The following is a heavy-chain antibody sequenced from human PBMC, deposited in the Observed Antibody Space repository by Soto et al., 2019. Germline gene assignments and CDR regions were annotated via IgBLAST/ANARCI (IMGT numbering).Heavy chain of an antibody. CDR1: GFTFTSSA. CDR3: ARASILHGMDV. Sequence: ASVKVSCKASGFTFTSSAVQWVRQARGQGLEWMGWINLNSGGTNYAQKFQGWVTMTRDTSISTAYMELSRLRSDDTAVYYCARASILHGMDVWGQGTTVTVSS. J-gene: IGHJ6*02. CDR2: INLNSGGT. V-gene: IGHV1-2*04. D-gene: IGHD4-4*01.